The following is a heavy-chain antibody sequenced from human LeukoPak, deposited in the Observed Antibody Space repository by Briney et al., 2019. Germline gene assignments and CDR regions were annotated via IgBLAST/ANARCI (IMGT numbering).Heavy chain of an antibody. V-gene: IGHV1-18*01. Sequence: ASVKVSCKASGYTFTNYGISWVRQAPGQGPEWMGWINTYNGNTNYAQKLQGRVTMTTDTSTSTAYMELRSLRSDDTAVYYCARAALWFGEFGDYWGQGTLVTVSS. CDR1: GYTFTNYG. J-gene: IGHJ4*02. D-gene: IGHD3-10*01. CDR2: INTYNGNT. CDR3: ARAALWFGEFGDY.